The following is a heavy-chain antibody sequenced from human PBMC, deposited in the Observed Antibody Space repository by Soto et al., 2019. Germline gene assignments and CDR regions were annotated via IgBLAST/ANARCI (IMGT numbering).Heavy chain of an antibody. D-gene: IGHD6-19*01. CDR1: GFTYESYA. CDR2: INSGGTVA. Sequence: EVQLLESGGGLVQPGGSLRLSCAASGFTYESYAMSWVRQAPGKGLEWVSGINSGGTVAHYADSVKGRFAISRDNSKNTLSLEMNSLRADDTGLYYCAKGKTSGWYYFDFWGQGTLVTVSS. V-gene: IGHV3-23*01. J-gene: IGHJ4*02. CDR3: AKGKTSGWYYFDF.